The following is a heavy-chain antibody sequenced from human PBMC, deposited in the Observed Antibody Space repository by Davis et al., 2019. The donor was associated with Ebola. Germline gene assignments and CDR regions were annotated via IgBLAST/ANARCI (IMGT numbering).Heavy chain of an antibody. CDR2: IIPIFGTA. D-gene: IGHD3-3*01. CDR3: ARAPDYDLRRGLDV. Sequence: ASVKVSCKASGYTFTSYDINWVRQATGQGLEWMGGIIPIFGTANYAQKFQGRVTMTRDTSISTAYMELSRLRSDDTAFYYCARAPDYDLRRGLDVWGPGTTVTVSS. J-gene: IGHJ6*02. V-gene: IGHV1-2*02. CDR1: GYTFTSYD.